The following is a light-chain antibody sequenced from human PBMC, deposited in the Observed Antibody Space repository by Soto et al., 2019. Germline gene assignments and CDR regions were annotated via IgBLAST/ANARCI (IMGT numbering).Light chain of an antibody. CDR2: DAS. Sequence: DIVLTQSPGTLSLSPGERVTLSCRASQSINNYLAWYQQKPGQAPRLLIYDASNRATGIPSRFSGRGSGTEFTLRISGLEPEDFATYYCQQRAGWPYTFGQGTRLEIK. V-gene: IGKV3-11*01. J-gene: IGKJ2*01. CDR3: QQRAGWPYT. CDR1: QSINNY.